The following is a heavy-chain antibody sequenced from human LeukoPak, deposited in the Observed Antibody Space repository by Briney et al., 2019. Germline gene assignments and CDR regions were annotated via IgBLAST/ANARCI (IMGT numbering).Heavy chain of an antibody. D-gene: IGHD1-26*01. CDR3: ARHTLSKWELRVYYFDY. V-gene: IGHV5-51*01. CDR2: IYPGDSDT. J-gene: IGHJ4*02. Sequence: HGESLKISCKGSGYSFTSYWIGGVRQMPGKGLEWMGIIYPGDSDTRYSPSFRGQVTISADKSISTAYLQWSSLKASDTAMYYCARHTLSKWELRVYYFDYWGQGTLVTVSS. CDR1: GYSFTSYW.